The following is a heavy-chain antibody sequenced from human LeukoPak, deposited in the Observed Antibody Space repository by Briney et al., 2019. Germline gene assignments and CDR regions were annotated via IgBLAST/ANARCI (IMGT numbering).Heavy chain of an antibody. CDR3: ARRVRGVVIFSRAQGSFDL. CDR1: GYTFANYD. D-gene: IGHD3-10*01. CDR2: MHPSNGDT. V-gene: IGHV1-8*01. Sequence: ASVKVSCKASGYTFANYDINWVRQATGQGLEWMGWMHPSNGDTGYAQKFQGRVTMTRNTSTTTAYMELSSLRSDDTAVYYCARRVRGVVIFSRAQGSFDLWGQGTLVTVSS. J-gene: IGHJ3*01.